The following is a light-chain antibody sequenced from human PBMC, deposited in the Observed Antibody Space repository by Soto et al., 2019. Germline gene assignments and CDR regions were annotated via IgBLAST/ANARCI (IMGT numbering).Light chain of an antibody. Sequence: QSVLTQPPSVSGAPGQRVTISCTGYNSNIGAGYDVHWYQQLPGTAPKLLTYGNSNRPSGVPDRFSASKSGTSASLAITGLQAEDEADYYCQSYDSSLSGGVFGGGTKLTVL. J-gene: IGLJ3*02. CDR1: NSNIGAGYD. CDR3: QSYDSSLSGGV. CDR2: GNS. V-gene: IGLV1-40*01.